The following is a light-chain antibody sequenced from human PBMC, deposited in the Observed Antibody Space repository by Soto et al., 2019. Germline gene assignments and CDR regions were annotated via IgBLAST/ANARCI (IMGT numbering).Light chain of an antibody. Sequence: EIVLTQSPGTLSLSPGERATLSCRASQSVSSDLAWYQQKPGQAPRLLIYGASTRATGIPARFSGSGSGTDFTLTISRLEPEDFAVYYCQQYGSSFTFGPGTKVDIK. CDR1: QSVSSD. V-gene: IGKV3-20*01. CDR3: QQYGSSFT. J-gene: IGKJ3*01. CDR2: GAS.